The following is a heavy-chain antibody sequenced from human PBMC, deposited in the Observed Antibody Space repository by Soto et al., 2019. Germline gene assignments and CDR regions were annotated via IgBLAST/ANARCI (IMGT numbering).Heavy chain of an antibody. CDR2: INTNTGNP. J-gene: IGHJ6*02. V-gene: IGHV7-4-1*01. CDR3: AGVRRSGYYRPYYYYYGMDV. CDR1: GYTFTSYA. Sequence: ASVKVSCKASGYTFTSYAMNWVRQAPGQGLEWMGWINTNTGNPTYAQGFTGRFVFSLDTSVSTAYLQICSLKAEDTAVYYCAGVRRSGYYRPYYYYYGMDVWGPGTKVTVSS. D-gene: IGHD3-3*01.